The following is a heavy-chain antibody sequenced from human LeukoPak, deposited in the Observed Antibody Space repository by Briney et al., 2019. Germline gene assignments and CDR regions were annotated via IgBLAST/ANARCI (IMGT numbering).Heavy chain of an antibody. CDR1: GFTFSSYA. Sequence: PGGSLRLSCAASGFTFSSYAMSWVRQAPGKGLEWVSAISGSGGSTYYADSVKGRFTISRDNSKNTLYLQMNSLRAEDTAVYYCARETRVATRVDYYDSSGSHFDYWGQGTLVTVSS. J-gene: IGHJ4*02. CDR2: ISGSGGST. V-gene: IGHV3-23*01. D-gene: IGHD3-22*01. CDR3: ARETRVATRVDYYDSSGSHFDY.